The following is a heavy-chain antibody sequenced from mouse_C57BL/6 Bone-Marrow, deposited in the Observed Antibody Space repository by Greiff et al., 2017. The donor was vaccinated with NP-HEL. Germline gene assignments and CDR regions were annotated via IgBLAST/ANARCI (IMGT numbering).Heavy chain of an antibody. CDR3: ARNYGSSYPAWFAY. CDR2: IYPRSGNT. CDR1: GYTFTSYG. V-gene: IGHV1-81*01. D-gene: IGHD1-1*01. J-gene: IGHJ3*01. Sequence: VQLQQSGAELARPGASVKLSCKASGYTFTSYGISWVKQRTGQGLEWIGEIYPRSGNTYYNEKFKGKATLTADKSSSTAYMELRSLSSEDSAVYFCARNYGSSYPAWFAYWGQGTLVTVSA.